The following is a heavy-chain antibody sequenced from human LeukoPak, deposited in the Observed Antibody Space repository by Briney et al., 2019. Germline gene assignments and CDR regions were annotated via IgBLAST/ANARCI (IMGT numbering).Heavy chain of an antibody. V-gene: IGHV4-34*01. CDR2: INHSGST. CDR1: GGSFSGYY. J-gene: IGHJ4*02. CDR3: AREPYSSGWVDY. Sequence: SETLSLTCAVYGGSFSGYYWSWIRQPPGKGLEWIGEINHSGSTNYNPSLKSRVTISVDTSKNQFSLKLSSVTAADTAVYYCAREPYSSGWVDYWGQGTLVTVSS. D-gene: IGHD6-19*01.